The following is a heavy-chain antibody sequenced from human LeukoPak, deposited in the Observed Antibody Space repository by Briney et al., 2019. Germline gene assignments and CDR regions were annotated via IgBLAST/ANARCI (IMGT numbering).Heavy chain of an antibody. V-gene: IGHV4-34*01. J-gene: IGHJ3*02. D-gene: IGHD2-2*01. CDR2: INHSGST. CDR3: ASRYCSSTSCYGAFDI. CDR1: DGSFSGYY. Sequence: SETLSLTCAVYDGSFSGYYWNWIRQPPGKGLEWIGEINHSGSTNYNPSLKSRVTISVDTSKNQFSLKLSSVTAADTAVYYCASRYCSSTSCYGAFDIWGQGTMVTVSS.